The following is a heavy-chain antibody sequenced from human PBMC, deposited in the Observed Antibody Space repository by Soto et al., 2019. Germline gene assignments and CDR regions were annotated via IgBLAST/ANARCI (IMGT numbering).Heavy chain of an antibody. Sequence: QVKLVQSGAEVKKPGASVKVSCKASGYTFTSYGISWVRQAPGQGLEWMGWISAYNGNTNYAQKLQGRVTMTTDTSTRTAYMELRSLRSDDTAVYYCARVGRYYDILTGYWPGGMDVWGQGTTVTVSS. CDR2: ISAYNGNT. V-gene: IGHV1-18*01. D-gene: IGHD3-9*01. J-gene: IGHJ6*02. CDR1: GYTFTSYG. CDR3: ARVGRYYDILTGYWPGGMDV.